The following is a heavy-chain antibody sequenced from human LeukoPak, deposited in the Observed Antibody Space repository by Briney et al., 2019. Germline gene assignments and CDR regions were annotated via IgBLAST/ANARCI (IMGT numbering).Heavy chain of an antibody. V-gene: IGHV3-15*06. CDR3: TTDGDHTRWGIRDY. J-gene: IGHJ4*02. Sequence: GGSLRLSSAASVFTFSKAWTSWARDPPERGLEWVGRIKSKTDGGPTNYAAPVKGRFTISRDDSKHTLYLQMNSLKTEDTAVYYWTTDGDHTRWGIRDYWGQGTLVTVSS. D-gene: IGHD4-17*01. CDR1: VFTFSKAW. CDR2: IKSKTDGGPT.